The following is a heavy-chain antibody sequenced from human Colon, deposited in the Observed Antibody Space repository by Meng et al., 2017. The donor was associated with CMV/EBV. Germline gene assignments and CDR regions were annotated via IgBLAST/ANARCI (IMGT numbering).Heavy chain of an antibody. CDR1: GFTFSNYY. J-gene: IGHJ4*02. Sequence: GSGFTFSNYYLSWIRQAPGKGLEWLSYISNSGNTIYYADSVKGRFTISRDNVKSSLYLQMNSLRAEDTAIYYCARRNGYNRGDYWGQGTLVTVSS. CDR2: ISNSGNTI. V-gene: IGHV3-11*01. D-gene: IGHD5-24*01. CDR3: ARRNGYNRGDY.